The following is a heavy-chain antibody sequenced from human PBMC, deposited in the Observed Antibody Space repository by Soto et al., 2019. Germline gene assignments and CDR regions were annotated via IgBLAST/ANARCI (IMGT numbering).Heavy chain of an antibody. CDR2: INHSGST. Sequence: LSETLSLTCAVYGGSFSGYYWSWIRQPPGKGLEWIGEINHSGSTNYNPSLKSRVTISVDTSKNQFSLKLSSVTAADTAVYFCARLGGYYQALDHWSQGTLVTVSS. V-gene: IGHV4-34*01. D-gene: IGHD3-3*01. J-gene: IGHJ4*02. CDR1: GGSFSGYY. CDR3: ARLGGYYQALDH.